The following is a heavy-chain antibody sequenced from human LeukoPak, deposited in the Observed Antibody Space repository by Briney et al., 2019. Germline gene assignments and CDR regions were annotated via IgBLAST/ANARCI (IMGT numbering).Heavy chain of an antibody. D-gene: IGHD3-10*01. CDR3: ARDQGPHYYGSGTLAFDI. CDR2: IYYSGST. V-gene: IGHV4-59*01. J-gene: IGHJ3*02. Sequence: SETLSLTCTVSGGSISSYYWSWIRQPPGKGLEWIGYIYYSGSTNYNPSLKSRVTISVDTSKNQFSLKLSSVTAADTAVYYCARDQGPHYYGSGTLAFDIWGQGTMVTVSS. CDR1: GGSISSYY.